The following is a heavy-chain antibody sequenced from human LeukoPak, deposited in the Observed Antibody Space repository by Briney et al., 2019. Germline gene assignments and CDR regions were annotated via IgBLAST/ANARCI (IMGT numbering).Heavy chain of an antibody. J-gene: IGHJ4*02. CDR1: GFTFSSYS. Sequence: GGSPRLSCAASGFTFSSYSMNWVRQAPGKGLEWVSSISSSSSYIYYADSVKGRFTISRDNAKNSLYLQMNSLRAEDTAVYYCARLRINGVCYLDYWGQGTLVTVSS. V-gene: IGHV3-21*01. D-gene: IGHD2-8*01. CDR2: ISSSSSYI. CDR3: ARLRINGVCYLDY.